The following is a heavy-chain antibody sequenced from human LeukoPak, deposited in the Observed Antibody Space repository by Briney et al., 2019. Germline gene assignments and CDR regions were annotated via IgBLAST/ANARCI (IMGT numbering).Heavy chain of an antibody. V-gene: IGHV4-39*07. Sequence: SETLSLTCTVSGGSISSSSYYWGWIRQPPGKGLEWIGSIYYSGSTYYNPSLKSRVTISVDTSKNQFSLKLSSVTAADTAVYYCARVGGYCSGGSCNWFDPWGQGTLVTVSS. CDR1: GGSISSSSYY. CDR2: IYYSGST. D-gene: IGHD2-15*01. J-gene: IGHJ5*02. CDR3: ARVGGYCSGGSCNWFDP.